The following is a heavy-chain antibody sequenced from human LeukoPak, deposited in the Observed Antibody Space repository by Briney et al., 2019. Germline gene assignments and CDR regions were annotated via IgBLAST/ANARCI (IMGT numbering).Heavy chain of an antibody. CDR1: GYTFTSYG. CDR2: IIPIFGTA. D-gene: IGHD6-6*01. J-gene: IGHJ4*02. V-gene: IGHV1-69*06. CDR3: ARLYQGYSSSPDDY. Sequence: ASVKVSCKASGYTFTSYGISWVRQAPGQGLEWMGGIIPIFGTANYAQKFQGRVTITADKSTSTAYMELSSLRSEDTAVYYCARLYQGYSSSPDDYWGQGTLVTVSS.